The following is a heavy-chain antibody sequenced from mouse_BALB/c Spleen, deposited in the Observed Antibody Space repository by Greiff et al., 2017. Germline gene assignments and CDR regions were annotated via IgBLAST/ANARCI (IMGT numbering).Heavy chain of an antibody. CDR1: GFSLTSYG. CDR3: ARDRERYYAMDY. CDR2: IWAGGST. V-gene: IGHV2-9*02. J-gene: IGHJ4*01. D-gene: IGHD3-1*01. Sequence: VQVVESGPGLVAPSQSLSITCTVSGFSLTSYGVHWVRQPPGKGLEWLGVIWAGGSTNYNSALMSRLSISKDNSKSQVFLKMNSLQTDDTAMYYCARDRERYYAMDYWGQGTSVTVSS.